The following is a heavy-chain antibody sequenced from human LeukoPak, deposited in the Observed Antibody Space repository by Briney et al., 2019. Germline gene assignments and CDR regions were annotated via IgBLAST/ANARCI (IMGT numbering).Heavy chain of an antibody. CDR2: IKEYGSEK. D-gene: IGHD3-9*01. CDR3: ARDYTGYFP. V-gene: IGHV3-7*03. Sequence: QPGGSLRLSCAASGFTFSNYWMTWARQAPGKGLEWVANIKEYGSEKYYVDSAKGRFTISRDNAKNSLYLQMNSLSAEETAVYYCARDYTGYFPWGQGTLVIVSS. CDR1: GFTFSNYW. J-gene: IGHJ5*02.